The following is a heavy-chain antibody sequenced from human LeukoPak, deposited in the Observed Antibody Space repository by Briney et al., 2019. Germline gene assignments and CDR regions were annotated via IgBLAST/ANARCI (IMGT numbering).Heavy chain of an antibody. J-gene: IGHJ4*02. V-gene: IGHV3-53*05. Sequence: GGSLRLSCAASGFTVSSNYMSWVRQAPGKGLEWVSVIYSGGSTYYADSVKGRFTISRDNSKNTLYLQMNSLRPEDTAVYYCARGSIRYFDWLLGADYWGQGTLVTVSS. D-gene: IGHD3-9*01. CDR2: IYSGGST. CDR3: ARGSIRYFDWLLGADY. CDR1: GFTVSSNY.